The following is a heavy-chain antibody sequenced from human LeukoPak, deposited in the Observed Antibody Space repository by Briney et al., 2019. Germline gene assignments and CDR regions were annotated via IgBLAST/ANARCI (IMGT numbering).Heavy chain of an antibody. CDR2: LYSGGST. Sequence: GGSLRLSCAASGFTVNNNYMTWVRQAPGKGLEWVSPLYSGGSTNFADSVKGRFSIPRDNSKNTLYLQMNSLRAEDTAVYYCARWTSFHSFDIWAKGQWSPSLQ. J-gene: IGHJ3*02. CDR1: GFTVNNNY. D-gene: IGHD1-1*01. CDR3: ARWTSFHSFDI. V-gene: IGHV3-53*01.